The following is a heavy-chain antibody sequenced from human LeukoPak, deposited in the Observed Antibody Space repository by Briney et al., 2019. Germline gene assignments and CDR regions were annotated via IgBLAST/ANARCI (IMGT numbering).Heavy chain of an antibody. Sequence: PGGSLRLPCAASGFTFSSYEMNWVRQAPGKGLEWVSYISSSGSTIYYADSVQGRFTISRDNAQNSLYLQMSSLRAEDTAVYYCARNVYNFDYWGQGTLVTVSS. CDR1: GFTFSSYE. J-gene: IGHJ4*02. V-gene: IGHV3-48*03. CDR2: ISSSGSTI. D-gene: IGHD3-10*02. CDR3: ARNVYNFDY.